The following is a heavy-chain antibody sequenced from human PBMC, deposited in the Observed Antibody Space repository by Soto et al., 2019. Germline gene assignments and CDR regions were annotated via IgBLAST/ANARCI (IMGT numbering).Heavy chain of an antibody. CDR3: ARIIAALGTGFDY. CDR2: IYPGDSDT. Sequence: GESLKISCQGSGYNFAHYWIGWVRQMPGKGLEWMGIIYPGDSDTTYSPSFQGQVTISADKSISTAYLQWSSLKASDTAMYYCARIIAALGTGFDYWGQGTLVTVTS. V-gene: IGHV5-51*01. J-gene: IGHJ4*02. CDR1: GYNFAHYW. D-gene: IGHD6-13*01.